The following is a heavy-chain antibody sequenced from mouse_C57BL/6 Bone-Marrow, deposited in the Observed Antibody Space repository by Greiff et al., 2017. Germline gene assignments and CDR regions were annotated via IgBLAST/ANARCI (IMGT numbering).Heavy chain of an antibody. J-gene: IGHJ3*01. CDR3: ARDGTYYYVSSPAWFAY. V-gene: IGHV1-80*01. Sequence: VQLQQSGAELVKPGASVKISCKASGYAFSSYWMNWVKQRPGKGLEWIGQIYPGDGDTNYNGKFKGKATLTADKSSSTAYMQLSSLTSEDSAVYFCARDGTYYYVSSPAWFAYWGQGTLVTVSA. D-gene: IGHD1-1*01. CDR2: IYPGDGDT. CDR1: GYAFSSYW.